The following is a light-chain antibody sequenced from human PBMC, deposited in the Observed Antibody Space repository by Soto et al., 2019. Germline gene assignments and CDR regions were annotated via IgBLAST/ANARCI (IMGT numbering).Light chain of an antibody. Sequence: DSQMTPSASSLSASFRDRVHITFQASQNIHNSLNWDQQKPGRAPKLLIYDASNLEAGVPSRFRGSGSGTDFTFTISRLQPEDIATYYCQQYENLPTFGQGTRLEIK. CDR2: DAS. CDR1: QNIHNS. V-gene: IGKV1-33*01. CDR3: QQYENLPT. J-gene: IGKJ5*01.